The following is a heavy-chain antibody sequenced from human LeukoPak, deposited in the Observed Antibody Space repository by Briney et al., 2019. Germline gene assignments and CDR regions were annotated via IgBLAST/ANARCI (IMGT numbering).Heavy chain of an antibody. J-gene: IGHJ4*02. V-gene: IGHV3-23*01. D-gene: IGHD3-10*01. CDR3: AKDLSPYYYGSGSPWCFDY. CDR2: ISGSGGST. Sequence: QPGGSLRLSCAASGFTFSSYAMSWVRQAPGKGLEWVSAISGSGGSTYYADSVKGRFTISRDNSKNTLYLQMNSLRAEDTAVYYCAKDLSPYYYGSGSPWCFDYWGQGTLVTVSS. CDR1: GFTFSSYA.